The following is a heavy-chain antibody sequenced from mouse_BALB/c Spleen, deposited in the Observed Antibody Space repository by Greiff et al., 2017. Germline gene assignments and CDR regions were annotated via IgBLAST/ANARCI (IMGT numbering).Heavy chain of an antibody. CDR3: AREDYSAFAY. D-gene: IGHD1-1*01. CDR1: GYSFTSYY. V-gene: IGHV1-66*01. Sequence: QVQLQQSGPELVKPGASVKISCKASGYSFTSYYIHWVKQRPGQGLEWIGWIFPGSGNTKYNEKFKGKATLTADTSSSTAYMQLSSLTSEDSAVYFCAREDYSAFAYWGQGTLVTVSA. J-gene: IGHJ3*01. CDR2: IFPGSGNT.